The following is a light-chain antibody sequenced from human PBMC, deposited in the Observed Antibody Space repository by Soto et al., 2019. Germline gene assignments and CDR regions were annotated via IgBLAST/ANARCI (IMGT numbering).Light chain of an antibody. V-gene: IGLV2-14*01. CDR2: EVS. Sequence: QSVLTQPASVSGSPGQSITISCTGTSSDVGGYEYVSWYQLHPGKAPKLMIFEVSNRPSGVSSRFSGSKSGNTASLTISGLQAEDEADYYCSSYTIANTYVFGTGTKLTVL. J-gene: IGLJ1*01. CDR1: SSDVGGYEY. CDR3: SSYTIANTYV.